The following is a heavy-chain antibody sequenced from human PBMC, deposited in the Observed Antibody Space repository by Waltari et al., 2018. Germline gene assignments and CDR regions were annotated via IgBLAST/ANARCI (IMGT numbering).Heavy chain of an antibody. J-gene: IGHJ6*03. V-gene: IGHV4-59*11. CDR1: GASISGPY. CDR3: ATEAEDIRGAYNSGDFYYLGV. CDR2: IYVGGTI. D-gene: IGHD3-10*01. Sequence: QVQLQESGPGLVRPSETLSLTCNVSGASISGPYCSCIRQSPGKGLAWIGYIYVGGTIKYNPSLKSRVTISGDTSKNQFSLKLNSVTAADTAVYYCATEAEDIRGAYNSGDFYYLGVWGKGATVTVSS.